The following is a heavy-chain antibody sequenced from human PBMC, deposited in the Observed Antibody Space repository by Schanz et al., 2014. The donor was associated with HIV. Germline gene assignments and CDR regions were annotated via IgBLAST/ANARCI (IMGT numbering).Heavy chain of an antibody. CDR1: GFTFRTYS. V-gene: IGHV3-21*01. J-gene: IGHJ4*02. CDR3: ARDGSTMVRGGMGF. CDR2: ISSSTNLI. D-gene: IGHD3-10*01. Sequence: VQLVESGGGVVRPGKSLRLSCEASGFTFRTYSMNWVRQAPGKGLEWVASISSSTNLIYYADSVKGRFTISRDNAKNSLYLQMNSLRAEDTAVYYCARDGSTMVRGGMGFWGQGTLVTVSS.